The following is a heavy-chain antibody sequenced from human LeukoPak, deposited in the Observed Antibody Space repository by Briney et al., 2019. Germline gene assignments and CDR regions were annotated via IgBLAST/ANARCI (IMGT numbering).Heavy chain of an antibody. J-gene: IGHJ4*02. CDR2: TYYRSKWYN. CDR3: AKSQRNDQQVVQRIDY. D-gene: IGHD2-2*01. Sequence: SQTLSLTCAISGDSVSSNSAAWNWIRQSPSRGLEWLGRTYYRSKWYNDYAVSVKSRITINPDTSKNQFSLQLNSVTPEDTAVYYCAKSQRNDQQVVQRIDYWGQGTLVTVSS. V-gene: IGHV6-1*01. CDR1: GDSVSSNSAA.